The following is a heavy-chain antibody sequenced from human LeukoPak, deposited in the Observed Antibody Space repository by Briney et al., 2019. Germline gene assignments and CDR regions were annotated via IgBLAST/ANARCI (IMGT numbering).Heavy chain of an antibody. J-gene: IGHJ4*02. Sequence: GGSLRLSCVDSGFTFSSYAMHWVGQAPGKGVEWVAVISYDGSNKYYVDSVKGRLTISRDNSKNTLYLQMKSLRAEDTAVYYCARGLCGGDCYLYYFDYWGQGTLVTVSS. CDR2: ISYDGSNK. V-gene: IGHV3-30-3*01. CDR1: GFTFSSYA. D-gene: IGHD2-21*02. CDR3: ARGLCGGDCYLYYFDY.